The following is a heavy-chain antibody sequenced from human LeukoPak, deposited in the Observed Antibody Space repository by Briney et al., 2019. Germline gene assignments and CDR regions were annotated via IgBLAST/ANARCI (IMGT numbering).Heavy chain of an antibody. CDR3: AKDSERCSGGSCQPDY. V-gene: IGHV3-23*01. D-gene: IGHD2-15*01. CDR2: ISGSGGST. Sequence: GGSLRLSCAASGFTFSSYAMSWVRQAPGKGLEWVSAISGSGGSTYYADSVKGRFTISRDNSKNTLYLQMNSLRAEDTAVYYCAKDSERCSGGSCQPDYWGQGTLVTVSS. CDR1: GFTFSSYA. J-gene: IGHJ4*02.